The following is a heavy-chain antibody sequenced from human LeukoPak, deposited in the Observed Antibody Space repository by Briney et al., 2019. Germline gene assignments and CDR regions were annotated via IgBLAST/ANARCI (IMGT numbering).Heavy chain of an antibody. Sequence: PGRSLRLSCAASGFTFDDYAMHWVRQAPGKGLEWVSGISWNSGSIGYADSVKGRFTISRDSAKNSLYLQMNSLRAEDTALYYCAKDIAAALPTYYFDYWGQGTLVTVSS. CDR3: AKDIAAALPTYYFDY. J-gene: IGHJ4*02. CDR1: GFTFDDYA. CDR2: ISWNSGSI. D-gene: IGHD6-13*01. V-gene: IGHV3-9*01.